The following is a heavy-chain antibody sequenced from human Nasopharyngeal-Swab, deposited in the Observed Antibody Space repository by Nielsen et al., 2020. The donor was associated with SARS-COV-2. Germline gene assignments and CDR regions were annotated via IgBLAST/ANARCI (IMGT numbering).Heavy chain of an antibody. J-gene: IGHJ6*03. V-gene: IGHV4-59*01. CDR3: ARATLFGHMDV. Sequence: SETLSLTCTVSGDSINSYYWSWIRQPPGKGLEWIGYIYYTGNTNYNPSLKSRVTISVDTSKNQFSLKLTSVTPADTAVYYCARATLFGHMDVWGKGTTVTVSS. CDR1: GDSINSYY. CDR2: IYYTGNT. D-gene: IGHD3-3*01.